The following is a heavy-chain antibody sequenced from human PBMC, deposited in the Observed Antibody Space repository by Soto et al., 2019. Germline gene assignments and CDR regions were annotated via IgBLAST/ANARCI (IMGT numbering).Heavy chain of an antibody. Sequence: EVQLVESGGGLVQPGRSLRLSCAASGFTFDDYAMHWVRQAPGKGLEWVSGISWNSGSIGYADSVKGRFTISRDNAKNSLYLQMNSLRAEDTALYYCAKDNWNDDLQRGYFDYWGQGTLVTVSS. CDR1: GFTFDDYA. D-gene: IGHD1-1*01. CDR2: ISWNSGSI. J-gene: IGHJ4*02. V-gene: IGHV3-9*01. CDR3: AKDNWNDDLQRGYFDY.